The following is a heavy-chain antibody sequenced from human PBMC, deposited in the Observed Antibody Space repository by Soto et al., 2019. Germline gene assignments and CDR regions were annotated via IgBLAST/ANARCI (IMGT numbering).Heavy chain of an antibody. D-gene: IGHD3-10*01. J-gene: IGHJ6*02. V-gene: IGHV1-3*01. CDR1: GYTFTSYA. Sequence: GASVKVSCKASGYTFTSYAMHWVRQAPGQRLEWMGWINAGNGNTKYSQKFQGRVTITRDTSASTAYMELSSLRSEDTAVYYCAMTITMVRGVIITLDYYYGMDVWGQGTRVTVS. CDR2: INAGNGNT. CDR3: AMTITMVRGVIITLDYYYGMDV.